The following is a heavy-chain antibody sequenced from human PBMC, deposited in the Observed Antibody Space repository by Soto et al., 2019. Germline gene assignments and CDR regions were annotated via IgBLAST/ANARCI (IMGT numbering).Heavy chain of an antibody. CDR3: SRENWFQDY. Sequence: GGALRVSCAASGFTFSVYYMTWARQAPGKGLECVASIKNDGSEQYYVDSVKGRFTISRDNAKNSVYLQMNSLRAGDTALYYCSRENWFQDYWGQGTLVPV. V-gene: IGHV3-7*03. CDR2: IKNDGSEQ. CDR1: GFTFSVYY. D-gene: IGHD3-10*01. J-gene: IGHJ4*02.